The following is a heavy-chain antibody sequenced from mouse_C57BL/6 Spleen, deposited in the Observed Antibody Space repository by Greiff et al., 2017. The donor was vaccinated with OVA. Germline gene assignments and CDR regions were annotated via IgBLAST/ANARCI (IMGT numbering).Heavy chain of an antibody. CDR2: INPGSGGT. Sequence: QVQLQQSGAELVRPGTSVKVSCKASGYAFTNYLIEWVKQRPGQGLEWIGVINPGSGGTNYNEKFKGKATLTADKSSSTAYMQLSSLTSEDSAVYFCAFYYYGSSYYFDYWGQGTTLTVSS. J-gene: IGHJ2*01. CDR3: AFYYYGSSYYFDY. V-gene: IGHV1-54*01. CDR1: GYAFTNYL. D-gene: IGHD1-1*01.